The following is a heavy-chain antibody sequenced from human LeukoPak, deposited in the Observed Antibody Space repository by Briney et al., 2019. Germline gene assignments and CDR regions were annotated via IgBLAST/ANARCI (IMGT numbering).Heavy chain of an antibody. CDR3: ARDHGQWPHSDYYYYGMDV. V-gene: IGHV3-30*19. CDR1: GFSFSSYG. J-gene: IGHJ6*02. Sequence: GGSLRLSCAASGFSFSSYGMHWVRQAPGKGLEWVAVISYDGSNKYYADSVKGRFTISRDNSKNTLYLQMNSLRAEDTAVYYCARDHGQWPHSDYYYYGMDVRGQGTTVTVSS. D-gene: IGHD6-19*01. CDR2: ISYDGSNK.